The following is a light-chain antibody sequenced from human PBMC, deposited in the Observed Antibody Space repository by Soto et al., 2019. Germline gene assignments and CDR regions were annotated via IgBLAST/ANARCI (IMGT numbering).Light chain of an antibody. Sequence: QSVLTQPPSVSGAPGQRVTISCTGSSSNIGAGYDVHWYQQLPGTAPKLLIFANSIRPSGVPGRFSGSKSGTSASLDITGLQAYDEADYYCQSNDSSLSAYGFGTGTKATV. CDR1: SSNIGAGYD. CDR3: QSNDSSLSAYG. J-gene: IGLJ1*01. CDR2: ANS. V-gene: IGLV1-40*01.